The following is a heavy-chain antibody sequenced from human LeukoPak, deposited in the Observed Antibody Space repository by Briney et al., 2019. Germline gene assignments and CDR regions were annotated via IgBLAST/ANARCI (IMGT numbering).Heavy chain of an antibody. CDR2: ISGSGGST. D-gene: IGHD3-22*01. Sequence: GGSLRLSCAASGFTFSSYAMSWVRQAPGKGLEWVSAISGSGGSTYYADSVKGRFTISRDNTKSSVFLQMNGLKAEDTAVYYCARIQTRSGSYHYYFDYWGQGSLVTVSS. V-gene: IGHV3-23*01. CDR1: GFTFSSYA. J-gene: IGHJ4*02. CDR3: ARIQTRSGSYHYYFDY.